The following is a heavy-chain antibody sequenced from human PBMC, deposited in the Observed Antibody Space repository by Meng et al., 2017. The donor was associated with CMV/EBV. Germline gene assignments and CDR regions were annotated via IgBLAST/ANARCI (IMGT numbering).Heavy chain of an antibody. CDR3: AKDKGGGLDY. CDR2: ISWDGGST. Sequence: GGSLRLSCAASGFTFDAYTMHWVRQAPGKGLEWVSLISWDGGSTYYADSVKGRFTISRDNSKNSLYLQMNSLRTEDTALYYCAKDKGGGLDYWGQGTLVTVSS. CDR1: GFTFDAYT. J-gene: IGHJ4*02. V-gene: IGHV3-43*01.